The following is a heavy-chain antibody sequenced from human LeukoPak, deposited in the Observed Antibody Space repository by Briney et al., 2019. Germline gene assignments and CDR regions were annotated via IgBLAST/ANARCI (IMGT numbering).Heavy chain of an antibody. CDR1: GGSISSGGYS. D-gene: IGHD2-21*02. CDR3: ARAPVVVTATHFDY. Sequence: RPSETLSLTCAVSGGSISSGGYSWSWIRQPPGKGLEWIGYIYHSGSTYYNPSLKSRVTISVDRSKNQFSLKLSSVTAADTAVYYCARAPVVVTATHFDYWDQGTLVTVSS. V-gene: IGHV4-30-2*01. CDR2: IYHSGST. J-gene: IGHJ4*02.